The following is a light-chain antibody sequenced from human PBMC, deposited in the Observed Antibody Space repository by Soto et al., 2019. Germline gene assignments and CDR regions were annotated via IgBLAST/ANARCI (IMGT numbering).Light chain of an antibody. CDR3: AAWDDSLNGVV. CDR1: SSNIGSNT. J-gene: IGLJ2*01. Sequence: QSVLTQPPSASGTHGQRVTISCSGSSSNIGSNTVNWYQQLPGTAPKLLICSNNQRPSGVPDRFSGSKSGTSASLAISGLQSEDEADYYCAAWDDSLNGVVFGGGTNLTVL. V-gene: IGLV1-44*01. CDR2: SNN.